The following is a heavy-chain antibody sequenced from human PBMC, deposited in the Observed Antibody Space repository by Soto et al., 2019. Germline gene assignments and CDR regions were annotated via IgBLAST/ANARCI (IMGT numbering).Heavy chain of an antibody. CDR2: IYYSGST. J-gene: IGHJ3*02. Sequence: SETLSLTCTVSGGSISSSSYYWGWIRQPPGKGLEWIGSIYYSGSTYYNPSLKSRVTISVDTSKNQFSLKLSSVTAADTAVYYCARLGTELFRNAFDIWGQGTMVTVSS. D-gene: IGHD2-15*01. V-gene: IGHV4-39*01. CDR3: ARLGTELFRNAFDI. CDR1: GGSISSSSYY.